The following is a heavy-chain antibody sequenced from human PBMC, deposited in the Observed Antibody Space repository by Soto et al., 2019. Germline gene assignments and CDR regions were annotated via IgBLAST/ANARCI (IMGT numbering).Heavy chain of an antibody. V-gene: IGHV1-18*01. Sequence: ASVKVSCKASGYTFTTYDISWVRQAPGQGLEWMGRISTYNGNTNYAQTFQGWVTMTRDTSISTAYMELSRLRSDDTAVYYCARDGEGIAVPGNSFDIWGQGTMVTVSS. D-gene: IGHD6-19*01. J-gene: IGHJ3*02. CDR3: ARDGEGIAVPGNSFDI. CDR2: ISTYNGNT. CDR1: GYTFTTYD.